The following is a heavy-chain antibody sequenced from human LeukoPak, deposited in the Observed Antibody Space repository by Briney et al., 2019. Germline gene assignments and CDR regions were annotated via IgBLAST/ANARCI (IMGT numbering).Heavy chain of an antibody. D-gene: IGHD6-13*01. Sequence: SVKVSCKASVGTFSSYAISWVRQAPGQGLEWMGGIIPIFGTTNYAQKFQDRVTITADKSTSTAYMELSSLRSEDTAVYYCARVVGLTGYSSSWYSGYYYYMDVWGKGTTVTVSS. J-gene: IGHJ6*03. CDR2: IIPIFGTT. CDR1: VGTFSSYA. CDR3: ARVVGLTGYSSSWYSGYYYYMDV. V-gene: IGHV1-69*06.